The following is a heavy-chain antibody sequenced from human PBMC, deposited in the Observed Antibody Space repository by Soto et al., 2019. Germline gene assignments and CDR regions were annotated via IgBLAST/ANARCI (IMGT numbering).Heavy chain of an antibody. D-gene: IGHD3-22*01. CDR1: GGSFSGYY. Sequence: PSETLSLTCAVYGGSFSGYYWSWIRQPPGKGLEWIGEINHSGSTNYNPSLKSRVTISVDTSKNQFSLKLSSVTAADTAVFYCAGLYPYESTGYHLDYWGQGILVTVSS. V-gene: IGHV4-34*01. CDR2: INHSGST. CDR3: AGLYPYESTGYHLDY. J-gene: IGHJ4*02.